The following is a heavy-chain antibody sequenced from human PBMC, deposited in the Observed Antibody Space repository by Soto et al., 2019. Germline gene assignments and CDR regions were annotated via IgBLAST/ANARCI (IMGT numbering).Heavy chain of an antibody. Sequence: LRLSCGASGFTLSNYYMSWIRQAPGKGPEWVSYISSTGRTIYYADSVKGRFTVSRDNAQNSLSLKLNSLRVEDTAVYYCARSYSSGWEFDYWGQGTQVTVSS. CDR1: GFTLSNYY. CDR2: ISSTGRTI. V-gene: IGHV3-11*01. D-gene: IGHD6-19*01. CDR3: ARSYSSGWEFDY. J-gene: IGHJ4*02.